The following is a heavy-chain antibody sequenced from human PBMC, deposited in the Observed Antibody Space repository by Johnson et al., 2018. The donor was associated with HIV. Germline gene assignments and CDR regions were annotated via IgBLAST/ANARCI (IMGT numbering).Heavy chain of an antibody. CDR2: INWNGGRT. V-gene: IGHV3-20*04. Sequence: VQLVESGGGVVRPGGSLRLSCAASGFSFDDYDMSWVRQAPGKGLEWVSGINWNGGRTGYADSVKGRFTISIENVNSSLYLQMNSLRAEDTALYYCARQHSYDSSGQGGGLDVWGQGTMVTVSS. D-gene: IGHD3-22*01. J-gene: IGHJ3*01. CDR3: ARQHSYDSSGQGGGLDV. CDR1: GFSFDDYD.